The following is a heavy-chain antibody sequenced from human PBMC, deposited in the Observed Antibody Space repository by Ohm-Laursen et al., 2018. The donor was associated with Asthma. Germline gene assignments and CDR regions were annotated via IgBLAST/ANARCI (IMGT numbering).Heavy chain of an antibody. CDR3: ARAPRNIRGVGAFDI. CDR2: IYYSGST. J-gene: IGHJ3*02. Sequence: GTLSLTCAVYGGSFSGYYWSWIRQPPGKGLEWIGYIYYSGSTNYNPSLKSRVTISVDTSKNQFSLKLSSVTAADTAVYYCARAPRNIRGVGAFDIWGQGTMVTVSS. CDR1: GGSFSGYY. D-gene: IGHD3-10*01. V-gene: IGHV4-59*01.